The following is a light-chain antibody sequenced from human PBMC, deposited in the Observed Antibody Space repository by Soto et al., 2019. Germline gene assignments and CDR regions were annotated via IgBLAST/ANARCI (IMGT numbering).Light chain of an antibody. CDR3: SSYTSSTTL. CDR1: SSDVDSYNY. J-gene: IGLJ2*01. CDR2: EVS. Sequence: QSVLTQPASVSGSPGQSITISCTGTSSDVDSYNYVSWYQQHPGRAPKLMISEVSNRPSGISNRFSGSKSGNTASLTISGLQAEDEAAYYCSSYTSSTTLFGGGTKLTVL. V-gene: IGLV2-14*01.